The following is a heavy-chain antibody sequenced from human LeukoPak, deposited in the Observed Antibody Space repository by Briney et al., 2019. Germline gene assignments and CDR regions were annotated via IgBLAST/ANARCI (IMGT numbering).Heavy chain of an antibody. CDR2: INPHSGGT. Sequence: ASVKVSCKASGYIFTGYYMHWVRQAPGQGLEWMGWINPHSGGTNSAQKFQGRVTMTRDTSISTAYMEMSRLRSDDTAVYYCARDYGSGSYPNFQHWGQGTLVTVSS. CDR1: GYIFTGYY. CDR3: ARDYGSGSYPNFQH. V-gene: IGHV1-2*02. J-gene: IGHJ1*01. D-gene: IGHD3-10*01.